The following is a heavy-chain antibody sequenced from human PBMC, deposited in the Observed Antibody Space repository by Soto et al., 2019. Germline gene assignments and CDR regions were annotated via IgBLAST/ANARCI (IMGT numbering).Heavy chain of an antibody. Sequence: SQTLSLTCAISGDSVSSSSAAWSWIRQAPSRGLEWRGRTYYRSKWYNHYAVSVKSRITVNPDTSKNQFSLQLNSVTPEDTAVYYCARSGPGGHIDYWGQATLVTVSS. CDR3: ARSGPGGHIDY. CDR2: TYYRSKWYN. D-gene: IGHD2-15*01. J-gene: IGHJ4*02. V-gene: IGHV6-1*01. CDR1: GDSVSSSSAA.